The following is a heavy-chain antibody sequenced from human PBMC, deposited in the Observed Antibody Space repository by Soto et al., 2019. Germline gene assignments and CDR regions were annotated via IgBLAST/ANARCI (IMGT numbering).Heavy chain of an antibody. CDR1: GGSISSSSYY. V-gene: IGHV4-39*01. CDR3: ARLRGYSYGAVSY. J-gene: IGHJ4*02. CDR2: IYYSGST. Sequence: QLQLQESGPGLVKPSETLSLTCTVSGGSISSSSYYWGWIRQPPGKGLEWIGSIYYSGSTYYNPSLKSRVTISVDTSTTQFSLKRSSVTAADTAVYYCARLRGYSYGAVSYWGQGTLVTVSS. D-gene: IGHD5-18*01.